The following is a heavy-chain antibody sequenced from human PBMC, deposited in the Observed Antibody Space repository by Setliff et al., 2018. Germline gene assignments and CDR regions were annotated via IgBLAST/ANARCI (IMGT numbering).Heavy chain of an antibody. CDR3: ARGRSTYFIDV. J-gene: IGHJ6*03. Sequence: GASVKVSCKASGNRFTDYNLHWVRQAPGQGLERMGWINPDSGDTHSAQKFQDTVTMTADTSASTAYMELSSLRSEDTAVYYCARGRSTYFIDVWGKGTTVTVSS. V-gene: IGHV1-2*02. CDR1: GNRFTDYN. CDR2: INPDSGDT.